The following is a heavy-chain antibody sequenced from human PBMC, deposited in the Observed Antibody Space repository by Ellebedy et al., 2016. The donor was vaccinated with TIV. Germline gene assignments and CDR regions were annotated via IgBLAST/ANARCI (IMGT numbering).Heavy chain of an antibody. CDR3: ARDCGYSCTYDC. CDR2: IYIGGAT. Sequence: GGSLRLSCAASGFTFSNAWMNWVRQAPGKGLEWVSVIYIGGATYYADSVKGRFTISRDTSENTLSLQMNGLRAEDTAVYYCARDCGYSCTYDCWGQGILVTVSS. V-gene: IGHV3-53*01. CDR1: GFTFSNAW. D-gene: IGHD2-2*03. J-gene: IGHJ4*02.